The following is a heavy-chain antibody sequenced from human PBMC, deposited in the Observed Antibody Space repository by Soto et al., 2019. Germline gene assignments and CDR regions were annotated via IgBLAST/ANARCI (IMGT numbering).Heavy chain of an antibody. CDR2: INHRGNT. D-gene: IGHD6-19*01. V-gene: IGHV4-34*01. CDR1: GESFIGYY. J-gene: IGHJ4*02. CDR3: ARAAPRDSSGLYFDF. Sequence: SETLSLTCAAYGESFIGYYWNWIRQPPGKGLEWIGDINHRGNTNYNSSLKSRVTISIDTSKSQFSLRLTSLIDTDTAVYYCARAAPRDSSGLYFDFWGQGSLVTVSS.